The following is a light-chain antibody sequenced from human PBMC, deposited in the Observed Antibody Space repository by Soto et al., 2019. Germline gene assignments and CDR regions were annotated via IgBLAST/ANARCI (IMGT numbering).Light chain of an antibody. CDR3: QQYDTSPPMYT. J-gene: IGKJ2*01. CDR1: QSVSSNY. Sequence: EIVLTQSPGTLSLSPGERATLSCRASQSVSSNYLAWYQQKPDQSPRLLIYATSTRAARIPDRFSGSGSATDFTLTISRLEPDDVAVYYCQQYDTSPPMYTCGQGTKVDNK. CDR2: ATS. V-gene: IGKV3-20*01.